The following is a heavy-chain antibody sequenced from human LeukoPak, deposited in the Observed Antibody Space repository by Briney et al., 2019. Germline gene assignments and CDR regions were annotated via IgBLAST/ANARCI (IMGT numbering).Heavy chain of an antibody. CDR1: DGSISSTYY. V-gene: IGHV4-39*01. CDR3: ARIPGYCRGDSCFSIYFDS. CDR2: IYYDGTT. D-gene: IGHD2-15*01. J-gene: IGHJ4*02. Sequence: SETLSLTCTVSDGSISSTYYWAWIRQPPGRGLEWIGNIYYDGTTYYNPSLKSRLTISVDTSKNQFSLKLSSVTAADTAVYYCARIPGYCRGDSCFSIYFDSWGQGTLDTVSS.